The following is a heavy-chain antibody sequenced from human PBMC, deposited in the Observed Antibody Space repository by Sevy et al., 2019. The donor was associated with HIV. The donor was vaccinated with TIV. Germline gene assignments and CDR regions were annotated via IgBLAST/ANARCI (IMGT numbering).Heavy chain of an antibody. V-gene: IGHV4-38-2*01. CDR2: IYHGGST. Sequence: SETLSLTCGVSGYSISSGYYWGWIRQPPGKGLEWIGSIYHGGSTYSTPSLKSRVTISVDTSKNQFSLKLSSVTAADTAVYYCARGGYTYGKGYFDYWGQGTLVTVSS. D-gene: IGHD5-18*01. J-gene: IGHJ4*02. CDR1: GYSISSGYY. CDR3: ARGGYTYGKGYFDY.